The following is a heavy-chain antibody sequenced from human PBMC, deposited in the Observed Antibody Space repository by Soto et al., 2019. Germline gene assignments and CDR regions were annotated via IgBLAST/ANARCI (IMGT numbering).Heavy chain of an antibody. J-gene: IGHJ6*03. CDR2: ISAYNGNT. CDR1: GYTFTSYG. D-gene: IGHD2-21*01. Sequence: XSVKVSFKASGYTFTSYGISLLRQAPGQGLEWMGWISAYNGNTNYAQKLQGRVTMTTDTSTSTAYMELRSLRSDDTAVYYCARGSDEVSTATFYYYYMDVWGKGTTVTVSS. V-gene: IGHV1-18*01. CDR3: ARGSDEVSTATFYYYYMDV.